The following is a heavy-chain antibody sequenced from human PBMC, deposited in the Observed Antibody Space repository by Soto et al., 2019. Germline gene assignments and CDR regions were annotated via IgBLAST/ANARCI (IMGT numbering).Heavy chain of an antibody. D-gene: IGHD2-2*01. V-gene: IGHV5-51*01. CDR2: IDPNDSQT. J-gene: IGHJ5*02. CDR3: ARIYGTTTTCGSWFDP. CDR1: GYSFSSSW. Sequence: GESLKISCKASGYSFSSSWIGWVRQMPGKGLEWMGIIDPNDSQTTYSPSFQGQVTISADKSIDTAYLQWSSLKASDTAMYYCARIYGTTTTCGSWFDPWGQGTLVTVSS.